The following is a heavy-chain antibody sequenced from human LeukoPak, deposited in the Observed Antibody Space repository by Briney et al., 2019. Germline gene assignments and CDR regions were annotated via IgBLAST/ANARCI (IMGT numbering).Heavy chain of an antibody. CDR3: ARSFNWNSPDDP. V-gene: IGHV1-18*01. J-gene: IGHJ5*02. D-gene: IGHD1-7*01. Sequence: ASVKVSCKASGYTFTSYSISWVRQAPGQGLECMGWISAYNGNTNYAQKLQGRVTMTTDTSTSTAYMELRSLRSDDTAVYYCARSFNWNSPDDPWGQGTLVTVSS. CDR1: GYTFTSYS. CDR2: ISAYNGNT.